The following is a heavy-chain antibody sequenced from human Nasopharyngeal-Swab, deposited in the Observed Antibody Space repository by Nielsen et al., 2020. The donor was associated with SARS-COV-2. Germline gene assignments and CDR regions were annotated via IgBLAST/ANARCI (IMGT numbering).Heavy chain of an antibody. D-gene: IGHD3-22*01. CDR3: AKDFYYDSSGPPSVQH. J-gene: IGHJ1*01. Sequence: SLKISCAASGFTFDDYAMHWVRQAPGKGLEWVSGISWNSGSIGYADSVKGRFTISRDNAKNSLYLQMNSLRVEDTALYYCAKDFYYDSSGPPSVQHWGQGTLVTVSS. V-gene: IGHV3-9*01. CDR1: GFTFDDYA. CDR2: ISWNSGSI.